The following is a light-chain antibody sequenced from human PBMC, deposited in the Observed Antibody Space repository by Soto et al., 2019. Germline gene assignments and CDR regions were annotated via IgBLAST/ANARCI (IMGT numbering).Light chain of an antibody. Sequence: QSGLTQPASGSGAPGQSITISCTVTRSDIGGYNLVSWYQQHPGKAPTLLIYEVSNRPSGVSNRFSGSKSGNTASLTISGLQAEDEADYYCSSYTSSYVFGTGTKVTVL. J-gene: IGLJ1*01. CDR1: RSDIGGYNL. V-gene: IGLV2-14*02. CDR3: SSYTSSYV. CDR2: EVS.